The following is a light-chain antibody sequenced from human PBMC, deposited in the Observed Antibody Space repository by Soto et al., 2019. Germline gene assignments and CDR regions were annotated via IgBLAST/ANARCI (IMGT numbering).Light chain of an antibody. Sequence: QSALTQPPSASGSPGQSVTISCTGTSSDVGGYNYVSWYQQHPGKAPKLMISEVSKRPSGVPDCFSGSKSGNTASLTVSGLQAEDEADYYCSSFAGNNNLVFGGGTTLTVL. J-gene: IGLJ2*01. V-gene: IGLV2-8*01. CDR3: SSFAGNNNLV. CDR2: EVS. CDR1: SSDVGGYNY.